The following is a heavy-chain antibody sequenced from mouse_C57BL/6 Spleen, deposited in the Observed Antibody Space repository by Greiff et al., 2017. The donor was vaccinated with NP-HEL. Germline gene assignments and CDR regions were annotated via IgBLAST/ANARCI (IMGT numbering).Heavy chain of an antibody. CDR3: ARSLFYGNSTMDY. V-gene: IGHV1-52*01. J-gene: IGHJ4*01. D-gene: IGHD2-1*01. CDR2: IDPSDSET. CDR1: GYTFTSYW. Sequence: VQLQQSGAELVRPGSSVKLSCKASGYTFTSYWMHWVKQRPIQGLEWIGNIDPSDSETHYNQKFKDKATLTVDKSSSTAYMQLSSLTSEDSAVYYCARSLFYGNSTMDYWGQGTSVTVSS.